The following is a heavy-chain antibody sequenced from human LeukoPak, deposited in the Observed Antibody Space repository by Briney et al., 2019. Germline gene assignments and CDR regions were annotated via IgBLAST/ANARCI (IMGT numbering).Heavy chain of an antibody. CDR2: INHSGST. V-gene: IGHV4-4*02. Sequence: SETLSLTCAVSGGSISSSNWWSWVRQPPGKGLEWIGEINHSGSTNYNPSLKSRVTISVDTSKNQFSLKLSSVTAADTAVYYCARRWGAVAGTFDYWGQGTLVTVSS. D-gene: IGHD6-19*01. CDR1: GGSISSSNW. CDR3: ARRWGAVAGTFDY. J-gene: IGHJ4*02.